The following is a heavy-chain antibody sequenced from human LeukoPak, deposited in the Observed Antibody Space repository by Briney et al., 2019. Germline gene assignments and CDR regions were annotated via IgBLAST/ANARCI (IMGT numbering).Heavy chain of an antibody. CDR1: GFTFDDYG. Sequence: PGGSLRLSCAASGFTFDDYGMSWVRQAPGKGLEWVSGINWNGGSTGYADSVKGRFTISRDNAKNSLYLQMNSLRAEDTAVYYCARDGSSWYGDHFDYWGQGTLVTVSS. V-gene: IGHV3-20*04. CDR3: ARDGSSWYGDHFDY. CDR2: INWNGGST. J-gene: IGHJ4*02. D-gene: IGHD6-13*01.